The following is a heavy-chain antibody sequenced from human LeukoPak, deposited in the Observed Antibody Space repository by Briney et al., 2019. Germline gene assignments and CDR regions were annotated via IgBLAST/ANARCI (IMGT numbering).Heavy chain of an antibody. V-gene: IGHV4-61*01. D-gene: IGHD6-19*01. CDR3: ARERSIAVAGSNYMDV. CDR1: GGSISSSSYY. J-gene: IGHJ6*03. Sequence: SETLSLTCTVSGGSISSSSYYWGWIRQPPGKGLEWIGYIYYSGSTNYNPSLKSRVTISVDTSKNQFSLKLSSVTAADTAVYYCARERSIAVAGSNYMDVWGKGTTVTVSS. CDR2: IYYSGST.